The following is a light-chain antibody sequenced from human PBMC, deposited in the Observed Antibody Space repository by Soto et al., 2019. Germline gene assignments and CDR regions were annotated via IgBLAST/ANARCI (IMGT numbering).Light chain of an antibody. V-gene: IGKV3-20*01. CDR2: AAS. CDR3: QQYSSGM. J-gene: IGKJ1*01. CDR1: QSVNSNY. Sequence: EIVLTQSPGTLSLSPGERATLSCRASQSVNSNYLAWYQQKPGQAPRLLIYAASSRAAGIPDRFSGGGSGTDFTLTIRRLEPEDFAVYYCQQYSSGMFGQGTKVEIK.